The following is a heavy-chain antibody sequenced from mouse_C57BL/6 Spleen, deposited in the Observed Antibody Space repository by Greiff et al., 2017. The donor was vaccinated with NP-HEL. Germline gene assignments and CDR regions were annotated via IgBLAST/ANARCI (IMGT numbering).Heavy chain of an antibody. CDR1: GYTFTSYW. CDR3: ARGRPTVVARAMDY. Sequence: VQLQQPGAELVMPGASVKLSCKASGYTFTSYWMHWVKQRPGQGLEWIGEIDPSDSYTNYNQKFKGKSTLTVDKSSSTAYMQLSSLTSEDSAVYYCARGRPTVVARAMDYWGQGTSVTVSS. V-gene: IGHV1-69*01. CDR2: IDPSDSYT. J-gene: IGHJ4*01. D-gene: IGHD1-1*01.